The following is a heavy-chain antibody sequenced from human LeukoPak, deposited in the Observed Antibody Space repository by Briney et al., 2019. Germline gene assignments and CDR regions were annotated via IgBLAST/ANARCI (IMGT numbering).Heavy chain of an antibody. Sequence: ASVKVSCKASGYTFTGYYMHWMRQAPGQGLEWMGWINPNGGGTNYAQKFQGRVTMTRDTSISTAYMELSRLRSDDTAVYYGAGVTSRIAVGPGLWGQGTLVTVSS. CDR3: AGVTSRIAVGPGL. D-gene: IGHD6-19*01. V-gene: IGHV1-2*02. CDR2: INPNGGGT. CDR1: GYTFTGYY. J-gene: IGHJ4*02.